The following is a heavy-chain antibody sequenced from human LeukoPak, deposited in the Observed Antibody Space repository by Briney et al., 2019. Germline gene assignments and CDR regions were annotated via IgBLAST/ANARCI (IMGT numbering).Heavy chain of an antibody. CDR1: GDSIRSYY. D-gene: IGHD3-16*01. CDR2: IHYSGST. Sequence: KSSETLSLTCTVSGDSIRSYYWSWIRQPPGKGLEWIGNIHYSGSTKYNSSLKSRVTISVDTSNNQFSLRVTSLTAADTAVYYCARLGALHDAFDIWGQGTMVTVSS. J-gene: IGHJ3*02. V-gene: IGHV4-59*12. CDR3: ARLGALHDAFDI.